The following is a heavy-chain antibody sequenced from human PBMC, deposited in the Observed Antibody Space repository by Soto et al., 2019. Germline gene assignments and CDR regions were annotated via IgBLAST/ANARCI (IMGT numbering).Heavy chain of an antibody. CDR2: ISAYNGNT. CDR1: GYTFTSYG. Sequence: QVQLVQSGAEVKKPGASVKVSCKASGYTFTSYGISWVRQAPGQGLECMGWISAYNGNTNYAQKLQGRVTMTTDTATSTAYRELRSLRSDDTAVYYCAREGACSSTSCYYYDYYGMDVWGQGTTVTVSS. D-gene: IGHD2-2*01. J-gene: IGHJ6*02. CDR3: AREGACSSTSCYYYDYYGMDV. V-gene: IGHV1-18*01.